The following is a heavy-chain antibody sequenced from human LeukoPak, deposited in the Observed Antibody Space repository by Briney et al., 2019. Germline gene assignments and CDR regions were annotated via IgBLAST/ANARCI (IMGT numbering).Heavy chain of an antibody. J-gene: IGHJ4*02. CDR1: GFTFSSYW. V-gene: IGHV3-74*01. CDR3: AKDLGRYRNNYFDY. CDR2: INPDGTST. D-gene: IGHD1-26*01. Sequence: GGSLRLSCAASGFTFSSYWMHWVRQTPGKGLVWVSRINPDGTSTNYADSVKGRFTISRDDSKNTLYLQMNSLRAEDTAVYYCAKDLGRYRNNYFDYWGQGTPVTVSS.